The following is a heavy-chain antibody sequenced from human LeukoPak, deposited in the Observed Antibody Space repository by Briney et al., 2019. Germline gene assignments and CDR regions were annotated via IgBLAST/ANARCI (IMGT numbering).Heavy chain of an antibody. CDR1: GFTYSTYW. D-gene: IGHD3-10*01. CDR3: ARDVGGSGSY. J-gene: IGHJ4*02. CDR2: INQDGSEK. V-gene: IGHV3-7*01. Sequence: GGSLRLSCAASGFTYSTYWMSWVRQAPGKGLEWVTNINQDGSEKYYVDSVRGRFTISRDNAKNSLYLQMNSLRAEDTAVYYCARDVGGSGSYWGQGNLVTVSS.